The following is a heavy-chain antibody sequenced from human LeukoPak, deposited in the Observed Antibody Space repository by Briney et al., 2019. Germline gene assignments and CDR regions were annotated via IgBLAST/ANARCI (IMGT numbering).Heavy chain of an antibody. J-gene: IGHJ4*02. V-gene: IGHV3-23*01. CDR2: ISGSGGST. Sequence: GGSLRLSCAASGFTFSSYAMSWVRQAPGRGLEWVSAISGSGGSTYYADSVKGRFTISRDNSKNTLYLQMNSLRAEDTAVYYCAKLWSSGSYQGYFDYWGQGTLVTVSS. D-gene: IGHD3-10*01. CDR3: AKLWSSGSYQGYFDY. CDR1: GFTFSSYA.